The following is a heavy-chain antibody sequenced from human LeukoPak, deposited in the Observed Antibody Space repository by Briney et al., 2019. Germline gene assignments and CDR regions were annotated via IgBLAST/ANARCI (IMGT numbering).Heavy chain of an antibody. D-gene: IGHD4-17*01. CDR2: ISYDGSNE. J-gene: IGHJ6*02. V-gene: IGHV3-30*18. Sequence: GRSLRLSCAASGFTFSSYGMHWVRQAPGKGLEWVALISYDGSNEYYADSVRGRFTISRDNSKFTLYMQMNSLRAEDTAVYYCAKTVTRPYGYYGMDVWGQGTTVTVSS. CDR3: AKTVTRPYGYYGMDV. CDR1: GFTFSSYG.